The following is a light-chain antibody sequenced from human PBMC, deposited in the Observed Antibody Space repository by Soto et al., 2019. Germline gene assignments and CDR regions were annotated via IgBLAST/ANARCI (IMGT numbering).Light chain of an antibody. CDR3: QHYDASPWT. Sequence: EIVLTQSPGTLSLSPGERATLSCRASQSISSNYVAWNQQKPGQAPRLLIYGAFARAGGIPGRFSGSASGTDFTLTISRLEPEDFAVYFCQHYDASPWTFGQGTKVELK. CDR2: GAF. V-gene: IGKV3-20*01. J-gene: IGKJ1*01. CDR1: QSISSNY.